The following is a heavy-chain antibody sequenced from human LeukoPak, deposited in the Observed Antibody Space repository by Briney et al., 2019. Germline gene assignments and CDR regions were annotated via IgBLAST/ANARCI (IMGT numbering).Heavy chain of an antibody. CDR2: LNPKSGGT. J-gene: IGHJ5*02. V-gene: IGHV1-2*02. CDR1: VYTFTDYY. CDR3: ARNDWNDPWFDP. D-gene: IGHD1-1*01. Sequence: ASVNVSCQACVYTFTDYYIHGVRQAPGQGLEWMGWLNPKSGGTNYAHNFQGRVTITRDTIINTAYMELSTLRSDDTAVYYCARNDWNDPWFDPWGQGTLVTVSS.